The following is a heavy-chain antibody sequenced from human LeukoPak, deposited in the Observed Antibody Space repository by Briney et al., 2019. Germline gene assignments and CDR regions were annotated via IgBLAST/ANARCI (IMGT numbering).Heavy chain of an antibody. CDR3: ATSIRADVGYQ. V-gene: IGHV3-23*01. CDR2: ISGSGGGT. CDR1: GFTFSSYA. D-gene: IGHD2-2*01. Sequence: QPGGSLRLSCAASGFTFSSYAMSWVRQAPGKGLEWVSAISGSGGGTYYADSVKGRFTISRDNSKNTLYLQMNSLRAEDTAVYYCATSIRADVGYQWGQETLVTVSS. J-gene: IGHJ4*02.